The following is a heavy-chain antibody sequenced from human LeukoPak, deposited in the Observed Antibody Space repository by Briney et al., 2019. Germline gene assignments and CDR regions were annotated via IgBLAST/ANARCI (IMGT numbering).Heavy chain of an antibody. Sequence: PGGSLRLSCAASGFTFSSYEMNWVRQAPGKGLEWVSYISSSGSTIYYADSVKGRFTISRDHAKNSLYLQMNSLRAEDTAVYYCARDGVSYYYDSSGGYYFDYWGQGTLVTVSS. V-gene: IGHV3-48*03. CDR1: GFTFSSYE. J-gene: IGHJ4*02. CDR3: ARDGVSYYYDSSGGYYFDY. D-gene: IGHD3-22*01. CDR2: ISSSGSTI.